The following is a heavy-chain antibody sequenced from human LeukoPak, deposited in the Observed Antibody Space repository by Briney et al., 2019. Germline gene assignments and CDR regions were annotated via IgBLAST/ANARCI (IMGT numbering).Heavy chain of an antibody. CDR2: IWYDGNEK. V-gene: IGHV3-30*02. D-gene: IGHD3-3*01. Sequence: HSGGSLRLSCAASGFTFSTYGMHWVRQAPGKGLDWVAFIWYDGNEKHYADSAKGRFTISRDNSKNTLYLQMNSLRAEDTAVYYCAKDFLVLVYWGQGTLVTVSS. CDR1: GFTFSTYG. CDR3: AKDFLVLVY. J-gene: IGHJ4*02.